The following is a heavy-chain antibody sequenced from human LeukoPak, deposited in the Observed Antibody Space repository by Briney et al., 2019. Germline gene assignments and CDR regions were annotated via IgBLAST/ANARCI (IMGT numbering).Heavy chain of an antibody. V-gene: IGHV4-39*07. CDR3: ARVSLTGPFDY. Sequence: SETLSLTCTVSGGSISSSSYYWGWIRQPPEKGLECIGSIYYSGRTYYNPSLKSRVTISVDTSKNQFSLKLSSVTAADTAVYYCARVSLTGPFDYWGQGTLVTVSS. J-gene: IGHJ4*02. D-gene: IGHD3-9*01. CDR2: IYYSGRT. CDR1: GGSISSSSYY.